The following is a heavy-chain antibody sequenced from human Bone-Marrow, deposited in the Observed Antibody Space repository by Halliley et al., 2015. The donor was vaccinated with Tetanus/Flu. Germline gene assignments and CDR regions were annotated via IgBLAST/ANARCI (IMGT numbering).Heavy chain of an antibody. Sequence: EWVGYVFYSGGSNYHPSLRSRATISLDKSNNQFSLRLTSVTTAATAVYYCARGRADSPDFWGQGMLVTVSS. CDR2: VFYSGGS. CDR3: ARGRADSPDF. J-gene: IGHJ4*02. D-gene: IGHD2-15*01. V-gene: IGHV4-59*09.